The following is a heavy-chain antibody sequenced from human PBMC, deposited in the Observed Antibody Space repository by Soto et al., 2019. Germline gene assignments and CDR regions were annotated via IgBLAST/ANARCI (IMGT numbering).Heavy chain of an antibody. J-gene: IGHJ6*02. V-gene: IGHV3-48*04. CDR1: GFTFSSYA. CDR3: ARDWGGTLYGMDV. D-gene: IGHD2-21*01. CDR2: ISSSGSTI. Sequence: VQLVESGGGVVQPGRSLRLSCAASGFTFSSYAMHWVRQAPGKGLEWVSYISSSGSTIYYADSVKGRFTISRDNAKNSLYLQMNSLRAEDTAVYYCARDWGGTLYGMDVWGQGTTVTVSS.